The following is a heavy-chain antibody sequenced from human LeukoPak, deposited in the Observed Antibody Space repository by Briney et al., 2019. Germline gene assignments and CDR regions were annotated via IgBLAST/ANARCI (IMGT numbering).Heavy chain of an antibody. CDR2: ISWNSGSI. Sequence: GGSLRLSCAASGFTFDDYAMHWVRQAPGKGLERVSGISWNSGSIGYADSVKGRFTISRDNAKNSLYLQMNSLRAEDTALYYCAKDPATSYGDYVFDYWGQGTLVTVSS. D-gene: IGHD4-17*01. CDR3: AKDPATSYGDYVFDY. CDR1: GFTFDDYA. J-gene: IGHJ4*02. V-gene: IGHV3-9*01.